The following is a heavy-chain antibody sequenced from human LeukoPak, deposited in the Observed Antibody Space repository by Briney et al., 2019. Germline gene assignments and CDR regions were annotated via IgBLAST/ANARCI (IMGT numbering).Heavy chain of an antibody. V-gene: IGHV1-3*01. Sequence: ASVKVSCKASGYTFTSCAKHWVRQAPGQRLEWMGWINAGNGNTKYSQKFQGRVTITRDTSASTAYMELSRLRSDDTAVYYCARASATIFGVVDPPPYMDVWGKGTTVTVSS. CDR1: GYTFTSCA. J-gene: IGHJ6*03. D-gene: IGHD3-3*01. CDR3: ARASATIFGVVDPPPYMDV. CDR2: INAGNGNT.